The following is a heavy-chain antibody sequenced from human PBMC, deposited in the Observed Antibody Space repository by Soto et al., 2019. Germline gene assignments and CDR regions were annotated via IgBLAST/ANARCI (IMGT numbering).Heavy chain of an antibody. J-gene: IGHJ3*02. CDR3: VIDTHVDALHI. V-gene: IGHV1-69*02. CDR1: GGTFCSNS. Sequence: QVQLVQSGAEVKKPGSSVKVSCRASGGTFCSNSLSWVRQAPGQGLEWMGRIIPFLSVTDYAQKFQGRFTFTADMSTSTAYMEFSSLRSDDTAVYYCVIDTHVDALHIWGQGTMVTVAS. CDR2: IIPFLSVT.